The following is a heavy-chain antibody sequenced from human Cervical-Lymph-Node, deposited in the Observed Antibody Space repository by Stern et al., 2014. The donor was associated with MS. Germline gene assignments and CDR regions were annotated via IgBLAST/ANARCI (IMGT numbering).Heavy chain of an antibody. D-gene: IGHD3-16*01. Sequence: VQLVESGAEVKKPGASVKVSCKASGYTFTSYGISWLRQAPGQGLEWMGWLSAYNGNTYYTQNLQDRVTMTTDTSTNTAYMELRSLRSDDTAAYFCARGGTTSAANYYYYGLDVWGQGTTVTVSS. CDR3: ARGGTTSAANYYYYGLDV. CDR2: LSAYNGNT. V-gene: IGHV1-18*01. CDR1: GYTFTSYG. J-gene: IGHJ6*02.